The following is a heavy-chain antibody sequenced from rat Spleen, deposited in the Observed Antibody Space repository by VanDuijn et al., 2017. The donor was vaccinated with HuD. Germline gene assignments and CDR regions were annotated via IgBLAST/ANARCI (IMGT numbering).Heavy chain of an antibody. J-gene: IGHJ3*01. D-gene: IGHD1-12*02. Sequence: EVQLVESGGGLVQPGRSMKLSCAASGFTFSDYYMAWVRQAPKKGLEWVASIIYDGSRTHYRDSVKGRFTISRDNAKSTLYLQMDSLRSEDTATYYCAIQDCDGNYYYGWFAYWGQGTLVTVSS. V-gene: IGHV5S10*01. CDR2: IIYDGSRT. CDR3: AIQDCDGNYYYGWFAY. CDR1: GFTFSDYY.